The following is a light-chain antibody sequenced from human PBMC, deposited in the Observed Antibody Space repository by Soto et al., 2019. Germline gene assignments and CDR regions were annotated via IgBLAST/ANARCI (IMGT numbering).Light chain of an antibody. CDR1: QSISSY. V-gene: IGKV1-39*01. CDR2: AAS. J-gene: IGKJ5*01. Sequence: DIEMTQSPSAMSASVGDRVTITCRASQSISSYLNWYQQKPGKAPKXLIYAASSLQSGVPSRFSGSGSGTDGTITISSLQPEDFETYDCQQSYSTPFTFGQGTRLEIK. CDR3: QQSYSTPFT.